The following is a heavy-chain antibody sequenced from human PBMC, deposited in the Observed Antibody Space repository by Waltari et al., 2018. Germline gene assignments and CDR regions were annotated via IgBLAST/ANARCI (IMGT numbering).Heavy chain of an antibody. D-gene: IGHD2-15*01. CDR3: ARVPYGGFPYYFDY. Sequence: QLQLQESGSGLVKPSQTLSLTCAVSGGSISSGGYSWSWIRQPPGKGLEWIGYIYHSGSTYYSPSLKSRVTISVDRSKNQFSLKLGSVTAADTAVYYCARVPYGGFPYYFDYWGQGTLVTVSS. CDR1: GGSISSGGYS. J-gene: IGHJ4*02. CDR2: IYHSGST. V-gene: IGHV4-30-2*01.